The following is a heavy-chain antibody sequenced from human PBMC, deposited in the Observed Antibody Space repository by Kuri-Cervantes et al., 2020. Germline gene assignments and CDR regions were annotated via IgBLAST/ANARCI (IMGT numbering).Heavy chain of an antibody. CDR3: ARELPIGWNYAGYYMDG. CDR1: GYTFTRHY. CDR2: INFSGCST. J-gene: IGHJ6*03. D-gene: IGHD1-7*01. Sequence: SVKVSCMASGYTFTRHYMHWVLQAPGQGLEWMGIINFSGCSTSYAQKFQGRFTITRDTSASTAYMELSSLRAEDTAVYYCARELPIGWNYAGYYMDGWGQGTTVTVSS. V-gene: IGHV1-46*01.